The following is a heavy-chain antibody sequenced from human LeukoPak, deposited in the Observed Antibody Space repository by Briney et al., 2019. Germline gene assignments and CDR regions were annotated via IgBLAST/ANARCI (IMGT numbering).Heavy chain of an antibody. J-gene: IGHJ4*02. D-gene: IGHD6-6*01. CDR2: ISYDGSNK. Sequence: GRSLRLSCAASGFTFSSYAMHWVRQAPGKGLEWVAVISYDGSNKYYADSVKGRFTISRGNSKNTLYLQMNSLRAEDTAVYYCARVLAAHIDYWGQGTLVTVSS. CDR3: ARVLAAHIDY. V-gene: IGHV3-30-3*01. CDR1: GFTFSSYA.